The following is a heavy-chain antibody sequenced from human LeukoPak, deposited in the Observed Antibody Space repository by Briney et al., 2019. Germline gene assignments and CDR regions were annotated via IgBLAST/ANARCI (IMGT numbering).Heavy chain of an antibody. J-gene: IGHJ4*02. Sequence: PGGSLRLSCGASVFTFSSYGMHWVRQAPGKGLEWVAVIWYDGSNKYYADSVKGRFTISRDNSKNTLYLQMNSLRAEDTAVYYCAREAEELLWFGDLADSWGQGTLVTVSS. D-gene: IGHD3-10*01. V-gene: IGHV3-33*01. CDR3: AREAEELLWFGDLADS. CDR1: VFTFSSYG. CDR2: IWYDGSNK.